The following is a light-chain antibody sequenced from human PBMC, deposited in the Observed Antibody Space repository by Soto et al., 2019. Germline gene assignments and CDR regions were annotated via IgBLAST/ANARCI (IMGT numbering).Light chain of an antibody. CDR3: AVWDDSLSGQVV. Sequence: QSVLTQPPSASGAPGQRVTISCYGGSSNIGSNTVNWYQHLPGTAPKLLIYSHNQRPSGVPDRFSGSKSGTSASLAISGLQSDDEADYYCAVWDDSLSGQVVFGGGTKLTVL. J-gene: IGLJ2*01. CDR1: SSNIGSNT. CDR2: SHN. V-gene: IGLV1-44*01.